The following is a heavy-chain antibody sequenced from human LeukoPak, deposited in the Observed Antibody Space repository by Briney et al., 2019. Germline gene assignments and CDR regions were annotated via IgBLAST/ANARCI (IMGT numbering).Heavy chain of an antibody. D-gene: IGHD1-26*01. CDR1: GYSFTTYW. V-gene: IGHV5-51*01. J-gene: IGHJ4*02. Sequence: LGESLKISCKGSGYSFTTYWIAWVCQMPGKGLEWMGVIYPGDSDTKYSPSFQGQVTLSADKSISTAYLQWSSLKASDTAIYYCARALVGAATLSYWGQGTLVTVSS. CDR3: ARALVGAATLSY. CDR2: IYPGDSDT.